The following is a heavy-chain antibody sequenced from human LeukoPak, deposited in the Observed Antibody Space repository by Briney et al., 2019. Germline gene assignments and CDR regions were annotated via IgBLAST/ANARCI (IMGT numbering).Heavy chain of an antibody. D-gene: IGHD2-2*01. J-gene: IGHJ5*02. CDR1: GGTFSSYA. CDR3: ARGVVPAAMVLNWFDP. Sequence: SVKVSCNASGGTFSSYAISWVRQAPGQGLEWMGGIIPIFGTANYAQKFQGRVTITADKSTSTAYMELSSLRSEDTAVYYCARGVVPAAMVLNWFDPWGQGTLVTVSS. CDR2: IIPIFGTA. V-gene: IGHV1-69*06.